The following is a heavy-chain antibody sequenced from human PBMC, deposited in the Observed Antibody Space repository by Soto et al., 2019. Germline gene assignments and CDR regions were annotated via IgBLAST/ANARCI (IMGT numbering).Heavy chain of an antibody. CDR1: GGSISSGDYY. Sequence: QVQLQESGPGLVKPSQTLSLTCTVSGGSISSGDYYWSWIRQPPGKGLEWIGYIYYSGSTYYNPSLKRRVTISVDTSTNQFSLKLSSVTAADTAVYYCARAGPYCISTSCYYYGMDVWGQGTTVTVSS. CDR2: IYYSGST. J-gene: IGHJ6*02. CDR3: ARAGPYCISTSCYYYGMDV. D-gene: IGHD2-2*01. V-gene: IGHV4-30-4*01.